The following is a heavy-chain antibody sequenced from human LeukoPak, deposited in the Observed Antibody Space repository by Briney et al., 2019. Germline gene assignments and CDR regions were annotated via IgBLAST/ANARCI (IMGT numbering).Heavy chain of an antibody. J-gene: IGHJ4*02. CDR3: ARVGVGIAAGGGDY. CDR1: GFTFDDYG. D-gene: IGHD6-13*01. Sequence: GGSLRLSCAASGFTFDDYGMSWVRQAPGKGVEWVSGINWNGGSTGYADSVKGRFTISRDNAQNSLYLQMNSLRAEDTALYSCARVGVGIAAGGGDYWGQGTLVTVSS. V-gene: IGHV3-20*04. CDR2: INWNGGST.